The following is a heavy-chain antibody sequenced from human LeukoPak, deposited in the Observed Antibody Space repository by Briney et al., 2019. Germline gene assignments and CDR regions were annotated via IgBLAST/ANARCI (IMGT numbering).Heavy chain of an antibody. CDR2: IYYSGST. CDR1: GGSISSYY. V-gene: IGHV4-59*01. CDR3: ARLGLGTYYDFWSGSYYFDY. J-gene: IGHJ4*02. Sequence: PSETLSLTCTVSGGSISSYYWSWIRQPPGKGLEWIGYIYYSGSTNYNPSLKSRVTISVDTSKNQFSLKLSSVTAADTAVYYCARLGLGTYYDFWSGSYYFDYWGQGTLVTVS. D-gene: IGHD3-3*01.